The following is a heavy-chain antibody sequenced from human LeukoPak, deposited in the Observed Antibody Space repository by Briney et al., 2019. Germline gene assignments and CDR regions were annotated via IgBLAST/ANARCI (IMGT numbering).Heavy chain of an antibody. CDR2: IIPIFGTA. J-gene: IGHJ4*02. D-gene: IGHD6-19*01. CDR3: ARDVTAVAGTGYFDY. Sequence: SVKVSCKASGGTFSSYAISWVRQAPGQGLEWMGRIIPIFGTANYAQKFQGRVTITTDESTSTADMELSSLRSGDTAVYYCARDVTAVAGTGYFDYWGQGTLVTVSS. V-gene: IGHV1-69*05. CDR1: GGTFSSYA.